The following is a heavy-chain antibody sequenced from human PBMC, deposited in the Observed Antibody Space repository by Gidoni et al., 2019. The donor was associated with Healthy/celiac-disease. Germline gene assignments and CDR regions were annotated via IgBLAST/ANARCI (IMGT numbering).Heavy chain of an antibody. Sequence: EVQLVESGGGLVQPGGSLRLSCAVSGFPFNNYNMNWVRQAPGKGLEWISYISHSSSTIYYADSVKGRFTISRDNARNSLYLQMNSLRAEDTAVYFCASGGDSGGFYYHDAFDIWGQGTMVTVSS. CDR3: ASGGDSGGFYYHDAFDI. V-gene: IGHV3-48*04. J-gene: IGHJ3*02. CDR2: ISHSSSTI. D-gene: IGHD3-22*01. CDR1: GFPFNNYN.